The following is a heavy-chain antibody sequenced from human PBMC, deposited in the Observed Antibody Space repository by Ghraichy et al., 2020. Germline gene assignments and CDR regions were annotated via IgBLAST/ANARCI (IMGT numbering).Heavy chain of an antibody. Sequence: ASVKVSCKASGYSFTAYSVTWVRQAPGQGLEWMGWIGTSRGNTKYAQKYQGRVTMTTDASTSTVYMELGSLRSDDTALYYFAREIRTDCGGDCSHWGQGTLVTVSS. V-gene: IGHV1-18*01. CDR3: AREIRTDCGGDCSH. CDR2: IGTSRGNT. D-gene: IGHD2-21*02. CDR1: GYSFTAYS. J-gene: IGHJ1*01.